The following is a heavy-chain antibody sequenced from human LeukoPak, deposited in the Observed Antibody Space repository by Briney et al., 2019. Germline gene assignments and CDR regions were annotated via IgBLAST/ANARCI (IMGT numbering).Heavy chain of an antibody. J-gene: IGHJ5*02. CDR1: GGSISSYY. CDR2: IYTSGST. CDR3: ARESRAPGKKRWFDP. V-gene: IGHV4-4*07. Sequence: PSETLSLTCTVSGGSISSYYWSWIRQPAGKGLEWIGRIYTSGSTNYNPSLKSRDTMSVDTSKNQFSLKLSSVTAADTAVYYCARESRAPGKKRWFDPWGQGTLVTVSS. D-gene: IGHD2-2*01.